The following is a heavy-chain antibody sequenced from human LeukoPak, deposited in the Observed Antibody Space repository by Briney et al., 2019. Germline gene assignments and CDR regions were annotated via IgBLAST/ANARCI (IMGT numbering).Heavy chain of an antibody. V-gene: IGHV4-59*01. CDR3: ARGQRNFYY. J-gene: IGHJ4*02. CDR1: GGTISSYY. CDR2: IYYSGST. Sequence: SETLSLTCTVSGGTISSYYWSWMRQPPGKGLEWIGYIYYSGSTNYNPSLKSRVTISVDTSKNQFSLKLSSVTAADTAVYYCARGQRNFYYWGEGTLVTVSS. D-gene: IGHD6-25*01.